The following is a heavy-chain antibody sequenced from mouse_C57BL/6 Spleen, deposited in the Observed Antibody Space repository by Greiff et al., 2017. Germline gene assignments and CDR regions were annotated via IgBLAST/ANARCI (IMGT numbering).Heavy chain of an antibody. CDR3: ARGNDGGAMDY. J-gene: IGHJ4*01. CDR2: ISGGGGNT. D-gene: IGHD2-3*01. CDR1: GFTFSSYT. Sequence: EVQVVESGGGLVKPGGSLKLSCAASGFTFSSYTMSWVRQTPEKRLEWVATISGGGGNTYYPDSVKGRFTISRDNPKNTLYLQMSSLRSEDTALYYCARGNDGGAMDYWGQGTSVTVSS. V-gene: IGHV5-9*01.